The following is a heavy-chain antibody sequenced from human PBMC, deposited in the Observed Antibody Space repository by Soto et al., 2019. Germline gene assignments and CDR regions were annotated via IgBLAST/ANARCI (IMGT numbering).Heavy chain of an antibody. CDR3: ARGPRKSQWGITMIVVVIKSAFDI. J-gene: IGHJ3*02. CDR1: GGSISSGGYY. D-gene: IGHD3-22*01. CDR2: IYYSGST. V-gene: IGHV4-31*03. Sequence: PSETLSLTCTVSGGSISSGGYYWSWIRQHPGKGLEWIGYIYYSGSTYYNPSLKSRVTMSVDTSKNQFSLKLSSVTAADTAVYYCARGPRKSQWGITMIVVVIKSAFDIWGQGTMVTVSS.